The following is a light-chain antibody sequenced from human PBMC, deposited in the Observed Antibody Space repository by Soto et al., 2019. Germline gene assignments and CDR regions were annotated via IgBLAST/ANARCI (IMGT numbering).Light chain of an antibody. CDR1: KSNIGNNE. CDR3: AVWDDSVFGKI. CDR2: ADS. Sequence: QSVLTQPPSASVTPGQRVTISCSGSKSNIGNNEVYWYQQLPGTAPKFLIYADSQRPSGVPDRFSASKSGTSASLTISGLRSEEEAEYYCAVWDDSVFGKIFGGGTKVTVL. J-gene: IGLJ2*01. V-gene: IGLV1-47*02.